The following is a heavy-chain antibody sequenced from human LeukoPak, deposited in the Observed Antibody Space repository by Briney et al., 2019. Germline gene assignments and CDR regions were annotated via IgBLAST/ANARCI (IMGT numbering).Heavy chain of an antibody. V-gene: IGHV1-69*13. CDR1: GGTFIRFT. Sequence: ASVKVSCKASGGTFIRFTISWVRQAPGQGFEWMGGITPIFGTANFAQKFQGRVSITADGSTSTAFMELSSLRSEDTAVYYCARTCPLLYCSSSFFDPWGRGTLVTVSS. CDR2: ITPIFGTA. J-gene: IGHJ5*02. D-gene: IGHD2-2*01. CDR3: ARTCPLLYCSSSFFDP.